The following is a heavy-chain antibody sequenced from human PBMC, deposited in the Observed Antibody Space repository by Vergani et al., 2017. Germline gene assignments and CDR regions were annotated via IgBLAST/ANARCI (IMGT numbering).Heavy chain of an antibody. CDR1: GGTFSSYA. V-gene: IGHV1-69*01. J-gene: IGHJ4*02. D-gene: IGHD6-19*01. CDR2: IIPLFGTA. CDR3: DGSRRSRESQWLVPILDY. Sequence: QVQLVQSGAEVKKPGSSVKVSCKASGGTFSSYAISWVRQATGQGLEWMGGIIPLFGTANYAQKLQGRVTITADESTSTAYMALSSLSSEDTSGYDCDGSRRSRESQWLVPILDYWGQGTLVTVSS.